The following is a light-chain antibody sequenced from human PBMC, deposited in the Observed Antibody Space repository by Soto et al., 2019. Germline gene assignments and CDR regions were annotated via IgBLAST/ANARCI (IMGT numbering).Light chain of an antibody. CDR3: GSYTAGGTI. CDR2: EVS. V-gene: IGLV2-14*01. Sequence: QSALTQPASVSGSPGQSITISCTGTSGDVGGYYYFSWYQQLPGKAPKLMISEVSNRPSGVSNRFSGSKSGNTASLTMSGLKAEDEADSYCGSYTAGGTIFGTGTKVTVL. J-gene: IGLJ1*01. CDR1: SGDVGGYYY.